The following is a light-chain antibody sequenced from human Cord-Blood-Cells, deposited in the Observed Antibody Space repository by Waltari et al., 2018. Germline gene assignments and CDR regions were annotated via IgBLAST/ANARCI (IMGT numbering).Light chain of an antibody. Sequence: DLKRTPPVSVSPGHMAENTRSGEACREEYAYWYQQKSGQAPVLGINEDSKRPPAIPERFYGSISGTMATLTISGAQVEEEADYYCYSTDSRGKHRVFGGGTKLTVL. V-gene: IGLV3-10*01. CDR1: ACREEY. J-gene: IGLJ3*02. CDR3: YSTDSRGKHRV. CDR2: EDS.